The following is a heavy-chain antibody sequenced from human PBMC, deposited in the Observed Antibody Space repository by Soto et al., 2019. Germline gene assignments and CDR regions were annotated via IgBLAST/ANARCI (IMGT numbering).Heavy chain of an antibody. D-gene: IGHD4-17*01. Sequence: GGSLRLSCAASGFTVSSNYMSWVRQAPGKGLEWVSVIYSGGSTYYADSVKGRFTISRDNSKNTLYLQMNSLRAEDTAVYYCARDRYTVTTDYWGQGTLVTVSS. CDR1: GFTVSSNY. V-gene: IGHV3-66*01. J-gene: IGHJ4*02. CDR2: IYSGGST. CDR3: ARDRYTVTTDY.